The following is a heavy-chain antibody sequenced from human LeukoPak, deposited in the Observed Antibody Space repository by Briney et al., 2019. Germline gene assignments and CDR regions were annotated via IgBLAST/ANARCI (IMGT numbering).Heavy chain of an antibody. CDR2: IYYSGST. V-gene: IGHV4-59*01. CDR1: GGSISSYY. Sequence: SETLSLTCTVSGGSISSYYWSWIRQPPGKGLEWLGYIYYSGSTNYNPSLKSRVTISVDTSKNQFSLKLSSVTAADTAVYYCARARGYSYGRGDYYYYYGMDVWGQGTTVTVSS. J-gene: IGHJ6*02. D-gene: IGHD5-18*01. CDR3: ARARGYSYGRGDYYYYYGMDV.